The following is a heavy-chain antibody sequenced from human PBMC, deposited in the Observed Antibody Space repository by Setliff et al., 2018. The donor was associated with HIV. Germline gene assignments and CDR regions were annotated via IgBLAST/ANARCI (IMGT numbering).Heavy chain of an antibody. Sequence: GSLRLSCAASGFTFSNYWMSWVRQAPGKGLEWVANIKQDGSEKYYVDSVKGRFTISRDNAKNSLYLQMNSLRVEDTAVYYCARDTGKSSGLDYWGQGTLVTVSS. CDR1: GFTFSNYW. D-gene: IGHD3-22*01. CDR2: IKQDGSEK. V-gene: IGHV3-7*01. CDR3: ARDTGKSSGLDY. J-gene: IGHJ4*02.